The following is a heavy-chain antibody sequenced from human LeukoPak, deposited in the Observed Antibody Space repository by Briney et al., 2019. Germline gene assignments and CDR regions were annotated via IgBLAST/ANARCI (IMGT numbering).Heavy chain of an antibody. V-gene: IGHV1-2*02. CDR1: GYTFTDYY. J-gene: IGHJ4*02. CDR2: INPNNGGT. D-gene: IGHD2-15*01. CDR3: ARDAYCSGGSCPGETYF. Sequence: ASVKVSCKASGYTFTDYYMHWVRQAPGQGLEWMGWINPNNGGTNYAQSFQGRVTLTRDTSITTAYIELSRLRSDDTAVYYCARDAYCSGGSCPGETYFWGQGTLVTVSS.